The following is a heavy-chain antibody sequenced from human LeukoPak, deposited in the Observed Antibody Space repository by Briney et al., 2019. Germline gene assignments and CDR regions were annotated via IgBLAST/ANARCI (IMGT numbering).Heavy chain of an antibody. J-gene: IGHJ5*02. D-gene: IGHD3-22*01. CDR3: ARHWRFGYYYDSSGYS. Sequence: PSETLSLTCTVSGGSISSSSYYWGWIRQPPGKGLEWIGSIYYSGSTYYNPSLKSRVTISADTSKNQFSLKLSSVTAADTAVYYCARHWRFGYYYDSSGYSWGQGTLVTVSS. V-gene: IGHV4-39*01. CDR1: GGSISSSSYY. CDR2: IYYSGST.